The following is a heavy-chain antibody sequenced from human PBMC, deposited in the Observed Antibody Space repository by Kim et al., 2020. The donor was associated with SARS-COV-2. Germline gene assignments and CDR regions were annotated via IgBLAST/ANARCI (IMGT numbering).Heavy chain of an antibody. J-gene: IGHJ6*02. D-gene: IGHD3-16*01. CDR3: ARDTVGVWYGMDV. CDR1: GFTFSSYS. Sequence: GGSLRLSCAASGFTFSSYSMNWVRQAPGKGLEWVSSISSSSSYIYYADSVKGRFTISRDNAKNSLYLQMNSLRAEDTAVYYCARDTVGVWYGMDVWGQGTTVTVSS. CDR2: ISSSSSYI. V-gene: IGHV3-21*01.